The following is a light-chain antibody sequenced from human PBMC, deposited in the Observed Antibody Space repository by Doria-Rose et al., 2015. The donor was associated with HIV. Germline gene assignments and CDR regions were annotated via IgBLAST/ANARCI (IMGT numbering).Light chain of an antibody. CDR2: AAS. CDR3: QQANNFPRT. J-gene: IGKJ3*01. CDR1: QDISTW. Sequence: TITCRASQDISTWLAWYQQKPGKAPKVLIYAASSLQSGVPLRFSGSGSGTDFTLTISSLQPEDFATYDCQQANNFPRTFGPGTKGDSK. V-gene: IGKV1D-12*01.